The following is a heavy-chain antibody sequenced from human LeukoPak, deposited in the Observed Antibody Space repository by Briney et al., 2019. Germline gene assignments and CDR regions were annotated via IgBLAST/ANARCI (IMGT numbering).Heavy chain of an antibody. V-gene: IGHV4-59*01. D-gene: IGHD6-13*01. Sequence: SETLSLTCTVSGGSISSNYWSWIRQPPGKGLEWIGYVYHSGITNYNPSLKSRVTISVDTSKNQFSLRLTSLTAADTAVYYCAGALRQQLVTGWFDPWGQGTLVTVSS. J-gene: IGHJ5*02. CDR2: VYHSGIT. CDR3: AGALRQQLVTGWFDP. CDR1: GGSISSNY.